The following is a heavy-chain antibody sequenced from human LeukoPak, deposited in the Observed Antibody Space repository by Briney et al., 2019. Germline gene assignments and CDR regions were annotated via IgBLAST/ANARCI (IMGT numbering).Heavy chain of an antibody. CDR2: ISTSGGGT. D-gene: IGHD3-22*01. CDR3: AKSTVSPNYYDSSGSFDY. J-gene: IGHJ4*02. Sequence: GGPLRLSCAASGFTFSSYAMSWVRQAPGKGLEWVSAISTSGGGTYHADSVKGRFTISRDNSKNTLYLQMNGLRAEDTAVYYCAKSTVSPNYYDSSGSFDYWGQGTLVTVSS. CDR1: GFTFSSYA. V-gene: IGHV3-23*01.